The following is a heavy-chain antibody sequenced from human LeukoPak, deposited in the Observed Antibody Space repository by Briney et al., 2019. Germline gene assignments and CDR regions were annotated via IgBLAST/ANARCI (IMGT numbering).Heavy chain of an antibody. V-gene: IGHV4-34*01. CDR1: GGSFSGYY. Sequence: SETLSLTCAVYGGSFSGYYWNWIRQPPGKGLEWIGEINHSGSTNYNPSLKSRVTISVDTSKNQFSLKLSSVTAADTAVYYCASTGAVARGYFDYWGQGTLVTVSS. CDR3: ASTGAVARGYFDY. D-gene: IGHD6-19*01. CDR2: INHSGST. J-gene: IGHJ4*02.